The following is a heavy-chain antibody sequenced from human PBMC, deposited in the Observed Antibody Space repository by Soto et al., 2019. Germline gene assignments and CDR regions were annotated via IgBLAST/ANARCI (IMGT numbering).Heavy chain of an antibody. Sequence: PSETLSLTGPVSGGSISSSGYHWGWIRQPPGKGLEGMGSIYYRGSTYYTPSLKSRVNISVHTPKPQLSLALSSVSAAHTAVYYCERTGTRGRFEHWGQGTPVNVPS. CDR2: IYYRGST. V-gene: IGHV4-39*01. D-gene: IGHD1-7*01. CDR1: GGSISSSGYH. J-gene: IGHJ4*02. CDR3: ERTGTRGRFEH.